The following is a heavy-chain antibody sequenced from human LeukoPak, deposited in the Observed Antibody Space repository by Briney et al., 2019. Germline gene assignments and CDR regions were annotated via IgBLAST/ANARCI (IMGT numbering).Heavy chain of an antibody. J-gene: IGHJ1*01. Sequence: GGSLRLSCAASGFTFSSYAMHWVRQAPGKGLEWVAVMSYDGSNKYYADSVKGRFTISRDNSKNTLYLQMNSLRAEDTAVYYCAREVGQQLPRGYFQHWGQGTLVTVSS. D-gene: IGHD6-13*01. V-gene: IGHV3-30-3*01. CDR1: GFTFSSYA. CDR2: MSYDGSNK. CDR3: AREVGQQLPRGYFQH.